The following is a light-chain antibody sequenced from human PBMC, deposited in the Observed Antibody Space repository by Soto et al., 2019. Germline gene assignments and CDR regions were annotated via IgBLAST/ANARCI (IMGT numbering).Light chain of an antibody. Sequence: EIVLTQSPVTLSLSPGDRAILSCRASQSLRSDYLVWYQQRPGRAPRLLIYGASNRATGIPDRFSGSGSGTDFTLTISRLEPEDFAVYYCQQCVRSPYSFGQGIKLEIK. CDR1: QSLRSDY. J-gene: IGKJ2*03. CDR2: GAS. CDR3: QQCVRSPYS. V-gene: IGKV3-20*01.